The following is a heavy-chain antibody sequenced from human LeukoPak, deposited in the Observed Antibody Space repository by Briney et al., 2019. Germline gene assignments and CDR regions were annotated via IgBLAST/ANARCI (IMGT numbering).Heavy chain of an antibody. J-gene: IGHJ4*02. CDR2: ISYDGSNK. CDR1: GFTFSSYA. V-gene: IGHV3-30*04. D-gene: IGHD2/OR15-2a*01. CDR3: AILLTPGCDY. Sequence: GGSLRLFYAASGFTFSSYAMHWVRQAPGKGLEWVAVISYDGSNKYYAASVKGRFTISRDNSKNTLYLQMNGLRAEYTAVYYCAILLTPGCDYWGQGTLVTVSS.